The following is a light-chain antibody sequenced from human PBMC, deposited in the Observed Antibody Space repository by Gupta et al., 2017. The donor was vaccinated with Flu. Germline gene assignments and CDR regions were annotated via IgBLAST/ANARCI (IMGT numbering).Light chain of an antibody. J-gene: IGLJ3*02. CDR3: AAWDDSLNALV. CDR2: SHD. CDR1: SSNIGSNT. Sequence: QSVLTQPPSASGTPGQRVTISCSGSSSNIGSNTVNWYQQLPGTAPKVLIYSHDQRPSGVPDRFSGSKSGTSASLAISGLQSEDEADDYCAAWDDSLNALVFGGGTKLTVL. V-gene: IGLV1-44*01.